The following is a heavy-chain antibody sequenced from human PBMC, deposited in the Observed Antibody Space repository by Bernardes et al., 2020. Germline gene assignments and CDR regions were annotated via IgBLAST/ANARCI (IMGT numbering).Heavy chain of an antibody. CDR3: AKGIGVGSGSPFDC. CDR1: GFTFSSYA. Sequence: GGSLRLSCAASGFTFSSYAMSWVRQAPGKGLEWVSSISGSGGSTYYADSVKGRFALSRDNSRNTLYLQMNSLRPGDTAVYYCAKGIGVGSGSPFDCWGQGTLVTVSS. CDR2: ISGSGGST. J-gene: IGHJ4*02. V-gene: IGHV3-23*01. D-gene: IGHD3-10*01.